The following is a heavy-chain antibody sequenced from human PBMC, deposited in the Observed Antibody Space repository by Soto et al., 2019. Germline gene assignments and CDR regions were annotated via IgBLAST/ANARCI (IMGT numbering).Heavy chain of an antibody. Sequence: GGSLRLSCAASGFTFSSYWMHWVRQAPGKGLVWVPRINSDGSSTSYADSVKGRFTISRDNAKNTLYLQMNSLRAEDTAVYYCASTYYDFWSGYLDPDYYYYYMDVWGKGTTVTVSS. D-gene: IGHD3-3*01. J-gene: IGHJ6*03. V-gene: IGHV3-74*01. CDR2: INSDGSST. CDR3: ASTYYDFWSGYLDPDYYYYYMDV. CDR1: GFTFSSYW.